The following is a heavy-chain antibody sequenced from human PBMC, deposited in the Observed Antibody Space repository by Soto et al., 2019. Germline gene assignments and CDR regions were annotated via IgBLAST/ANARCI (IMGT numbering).Heavy chain of an antibody. CDR1: GFTFSSYG. D-gene: IGHD4-17*01. CDR2: ISYDGSNK. V-gene: IGHV3-30*18. Sequence: QVQLVESGGGVVQPGRSLRLSCAASGFTFSSYGMHWVRQAPGKGLEWVAVISYDGSNKYYADSVKGRFTISRDNSKNTLYLQMTGLRAEDTAVYYCAKTARSVTTSKFAFDIWGQGTMVTVSS. CDR3: AKTARSVTTSKFAFDI. J-gene: IGHJ3*02.